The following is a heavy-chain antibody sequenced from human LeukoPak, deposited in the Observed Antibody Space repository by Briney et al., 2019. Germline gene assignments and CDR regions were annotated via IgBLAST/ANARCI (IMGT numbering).Heavy chain of an antibody. V-gene: IGHV3-48*01. Sequence: GGSLRLSCAASGFIFSTYSMNWVRQAPGKGLEWISYISSSSSIIHYADSVKGRFTISRDNAKNTLYLQMNSLRAEDTAVYYCARGLLRWYPSRGVDYWGQGTLVTVSS. CDR2: ISSSSSII. CDR1: GFIFSTYS. J-gene: IGHJ4*02. D-gene: IGHD4-23*01. CDR3: ARGLLRWYPSRGVDY.